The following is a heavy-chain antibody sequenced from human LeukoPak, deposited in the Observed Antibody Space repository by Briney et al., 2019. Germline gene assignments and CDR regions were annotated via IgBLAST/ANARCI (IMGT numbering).Heavy chain of an antibody. Sequence: ASVKVSCKASGYTFTSYGISWVRQAPGQGLVWMGWISAYNGNTNYAQKLQGRVTMTTDTSTSTAYMELRSLRSDDTAVYYCARVSPYYYDSSGYYFARWFDPWGQGTLVTVSS. CDR1: GYTFTSYG. J-gene: IGHJ5*02. CDR3: ARVSPYYYDSSGYYFARWFDP. CDR2: ISAYNGNT. D-gene: IGHD3-22*01. V-gene: IGHV1-18*01.